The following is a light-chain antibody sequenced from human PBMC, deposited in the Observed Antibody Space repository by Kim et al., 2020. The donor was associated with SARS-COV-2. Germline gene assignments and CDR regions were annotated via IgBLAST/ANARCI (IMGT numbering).Light chain of an antibody. J-gene: IGLJ3*02. CDR3: SSYAGNNNLV. V-gene: IGLV2-8*01. CDR1: SSDVGDYNY. CDR2: EVF. Sequence: QSALTQPPSASGSPGQSVTISCTGTSSDVGDYNYVSWYQHHPGKAPKLMIYEVFKRPSGVPDRFSGSKSGNTAFLTVSGLQVEDEADYYCSSYAGNNNLVFGGGTQLTVL.